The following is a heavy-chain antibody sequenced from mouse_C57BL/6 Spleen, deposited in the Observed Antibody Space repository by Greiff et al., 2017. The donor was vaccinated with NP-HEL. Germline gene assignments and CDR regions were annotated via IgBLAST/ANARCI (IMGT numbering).Heavy chain of an antibody. D-gene: IGHD2-1*01. V-gene: IGHV1-18*01. CDR2: INPNNGGT. CDR1: GYTFTDYN. Sequence: EVQLQESGPELVKPGASVKIPCKASGYTFTDYNMDWVKQSHGKSLEWIGDINPNNGGTIYNQKFKGKATLTVDKSSSTAYMELRSLTSEDTAVYYCARSVLLPNYAMDYWGQGTSVTVSS. CDR3: ARSVLLPNYAMDY. J-gene: IGHJ4*01.